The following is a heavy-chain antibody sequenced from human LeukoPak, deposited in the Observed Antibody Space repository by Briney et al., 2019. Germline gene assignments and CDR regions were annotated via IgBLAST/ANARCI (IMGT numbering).Heavy chain of an antibody. CDR2: IKRDGSEK. CDR3: ARRASTLSGFDY. Sequence: ETLSLTCAVYGGSFSGYYWSWIRQPPGKGLEWVANIKRDGSEKHYVDSVKGRFTISRDNAKNSLYLQMNSLRDEDTAVYYCARRASTLSGFDYWGQGTLVTVSS. CDR1: GGSFSGYY. J-gene: IGHJ4*02. V-gene: IGHV3-7*01. D-gene: IGHD2-2*01.